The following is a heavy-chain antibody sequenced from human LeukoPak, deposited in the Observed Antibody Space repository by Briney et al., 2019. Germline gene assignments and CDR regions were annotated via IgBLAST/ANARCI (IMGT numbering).Heavy chain of an antibody. Sequence: SVKVSCKASGGTFSSYAISWVRQAPGQGLEWMGGIIPIFGTANYAQKFQGRVTITADESTSTAYMELSSLRSEDTAVYYCARDAGDYEFWFDPWGQGTLVTVSS. CDR2: IIPIFGTA. J-gene: IGHJ5*02. CDR1: GGTFSSYA. CDR3: ARDAGDYEFWFDP. D-gene: IGHD4-17*01. V-gene: IGHV1-69*13.